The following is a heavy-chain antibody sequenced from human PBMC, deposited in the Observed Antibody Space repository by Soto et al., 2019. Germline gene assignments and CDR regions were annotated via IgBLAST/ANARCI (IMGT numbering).Heavy chain of an antibody. CDR1: GFSFSSYG. CDR3: AKGAPEYYYDSSGSIPFDY. V-gene: IGHV3-30*18. D-gene: IGHD3-22*01. Sequence: GGSLRLSCAASGFSFSSYGMHWVRQAPGKGLEWVAVISYDGSNKYYADSVKGRFTISRDNSKNTLYLQMNSLRADDTAVYYCAKGAPEYYYDSSGSIPFDYWGQGTLVTVSS. CDR2: ISYDGSNK. J-gene: IGHJ4*02.